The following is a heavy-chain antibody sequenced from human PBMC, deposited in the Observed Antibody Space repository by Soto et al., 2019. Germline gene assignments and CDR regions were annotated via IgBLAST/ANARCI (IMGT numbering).Heavy chain of an antibody. Sequence: GGSLRLSCAASGFTFSSYAMHWVRQAPGKGLEWVAVISYDGSNKYYADSVKGRFTISRDNSKNTLYLQMNSLRAEDTAVYYCARDKWNDLGYYYYGMDVWGQGTTVTVSS. V-gene: IGHV3-30-3*01. D-gene: IGHD1-20*01. J-gene: IGHJ6*02. CDR2: ISYDGSNK. CDR1: GFTFSSYA. CDR3: ARDKWNDLGYYYYGMDV.